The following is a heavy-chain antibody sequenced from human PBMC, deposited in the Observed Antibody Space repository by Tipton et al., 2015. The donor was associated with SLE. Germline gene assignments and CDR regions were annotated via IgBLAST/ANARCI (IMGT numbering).Heavy chain of an antibody. J-gene: IGHJ5*02. CDR1: GDSMSTYY. Sequence: TLSLTCTVSGDSMSTYYWSWIRQPAGKGLEWIGRILTTGSPNYNPPLTSRVTMSVDTSKNQISLRLSSVTAADTAVYYCARLFAGDYRSVGYRFDPWGQGILVIVSS. D-gene: IGHD2-15*01. CDR3: ARLFAGDYRSVGYRFDP. CDR2: ILTTGSP. V-gene: IGHV4-4*07.